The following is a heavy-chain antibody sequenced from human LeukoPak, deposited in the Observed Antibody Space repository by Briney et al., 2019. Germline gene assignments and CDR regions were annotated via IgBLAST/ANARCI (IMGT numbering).Heavy chain of an antibody. CDR2: ISGSGGTT. V-gene: IGHV3-23*01. J-gene: IGHJ6*02. Sequence: GGSLRLSCAASGFTFSSYAMSWVRQAPGKGLEWVSTISGSGGTTYYADSVKGRFTISRDNSKNTLFLQMNSLRAEDTAVYYCAKDLSPLYYYYGMDVWGQGTTVTVSS. CDR1: GFTFSSYA. CDR3: AKDLSPLYYYYGMDV. D-gene: IGHD2/OR15-2a*01.